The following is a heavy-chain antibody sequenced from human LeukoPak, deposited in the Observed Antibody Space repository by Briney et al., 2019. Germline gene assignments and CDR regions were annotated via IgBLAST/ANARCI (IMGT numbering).Heavy chain of an antibody. CDR3: AKGITMVRYYGMDV. CDR1: GFTFNSYA. J-gene: IGHJ6*02. D-gene: IGHD3-10*01. CDR2: ISASGGSA. Sequence: GGSLRLSCAASGFTFNSYAMSWVRQAPGKGLEWVSGISASGGSAYQADSVKGRFIISRDNSKNTLYLQMYRLRADDTAVYYCAKGITMVRYYGMDVWGQGTTVTVSS. V-gene: IGHV3-23*01.